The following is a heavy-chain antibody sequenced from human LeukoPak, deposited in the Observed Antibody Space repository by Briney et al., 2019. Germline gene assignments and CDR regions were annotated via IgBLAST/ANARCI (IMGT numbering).Heavy chain of an antibody. CDR3: AKTGCTGGSCFDI. J-gene: IGHJ3*02. Sequence: GGSLRLSCAASGFTFSSYGMHWVRQAPGKGLEWAAVISSDGSNKYYADSVKGRFTISRDNSKNTLYLQMNSLRAEDTAVYYCAKTGCTGGSCFDIWGQGTMVTVSS. CDR1: GFTFSSYG. D-gene: IGHD2-15*01. CDR2: ISSDGSNK. V-gene: IGHV3-30*18.